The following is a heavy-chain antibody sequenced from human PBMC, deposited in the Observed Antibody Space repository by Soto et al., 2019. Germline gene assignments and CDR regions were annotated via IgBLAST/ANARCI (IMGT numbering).Heavy chain of an antibody. V-gene: IGHV3-7*03. CDR1: GFTFSSYW. CDR2: IKQDGSEK. CDR3: AREGGPPVFDY. J-gene: IGHJ4*02. Sequence: GGSLRLSCAASGFTFSSYWMSWVRQAPGKGLEWVANIKQDGSEKYYVDSVKGRFTISRDNAKNSLYPQMNSLRAEDTAVYYCAREGGPPVFDYWGQGTLVTVSS.